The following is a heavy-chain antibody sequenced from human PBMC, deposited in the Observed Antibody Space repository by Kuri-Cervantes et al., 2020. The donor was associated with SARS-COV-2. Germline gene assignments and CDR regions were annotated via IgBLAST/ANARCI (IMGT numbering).Heavy chain of an antibody. Sequence: GESLKISCAASGFTFRSYWMHWVRQATGKGLVWVSRIHSDGSSTSYADSVKGRFTISRDNAKNTLYLQMNSLKAEDTAVYYCARSSGWYDYWGQGTLVTVSS. CDR3: ARSSGWYDY. V-gene: IGHV3-74*01. D-gene: IGHD6-19*01. CDR2: IHSDGSST. CDR1: GFTFRSYW. J-gene: IGHJ4*02.